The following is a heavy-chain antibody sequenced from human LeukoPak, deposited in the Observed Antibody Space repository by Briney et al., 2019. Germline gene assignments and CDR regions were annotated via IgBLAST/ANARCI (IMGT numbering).Heavy chain of an antibody. CDR2: ITGSSSST. CDR1: GFTFSSYG. J-gene: IGHJ4*02. Sequence: GGSPRLSCAASGFTFSSYGMSWFRQAPGKGLEWVSSITGSSSSTYYADSVKGRFTISRDNSKNTLYLQMNSLRAEDTAVYYCAKGSSHCSSTSCPNDYWGQGTLVTVSA. D-gene: IGHD2-2*01. V-gene: IGHV3-23*01. CDR3: AKGSSHCSSTSCPNDY.